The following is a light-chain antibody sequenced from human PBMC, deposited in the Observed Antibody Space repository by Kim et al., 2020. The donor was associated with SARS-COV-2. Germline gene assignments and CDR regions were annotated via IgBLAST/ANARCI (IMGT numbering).Light chain of an antibody. Sequence: SSELTQDPAVSVALGQTVRITCQGDSLRSYYATWYQQKPGQAPIFVIYGKNNRPSGIPDRFSGSSSGNTASWTITGTQAGDEADYYCTSRAGNDNVVFGG. CDR1: SLRSYY. CDR2: GKN. CDR3: TSRAGNDNVV. V-gene: IGLV3-19*01. J-gene: IGLJ2*01.